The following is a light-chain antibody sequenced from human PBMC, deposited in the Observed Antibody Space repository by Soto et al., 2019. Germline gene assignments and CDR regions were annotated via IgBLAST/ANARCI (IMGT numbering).Light chain of an antibody. J-gene: IGKJ5*01. V-gene: IGKV3-11*01. CDR1: QSVSTY. Sequence: EVVLTQSPATLSLSPGERATLSCRASQSVSTYLAWYPQKPGQAPRLLIYDASNRATCIPARFSGGGSATDFTLTISSLEPEDFAVYYCQQRSSWITFGQGTRLEMK. CDR3: QQRSSWIT. CDR2: DAS.